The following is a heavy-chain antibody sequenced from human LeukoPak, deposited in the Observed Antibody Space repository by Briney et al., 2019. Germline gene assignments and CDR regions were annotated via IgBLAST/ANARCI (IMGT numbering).Heavy chain of an antibody. D-gene: IGHD6-25*01. CDR2: ISGSDYST. CDR1: GFPFSSYA. CDR3: ARGSGYFFDY. V-gene: IGHV3-23*01. J-gene: IGHJ4*02. Sequence: GASLRLSCAASGFPFSSYAMSWVRQAPGKGLEWISTISGSDYSTYYADSVKGRFTISRDNSKNTVYLQMNSLRAEDTAVYYCARGSGYFFDYWGQGTLVTVSS.